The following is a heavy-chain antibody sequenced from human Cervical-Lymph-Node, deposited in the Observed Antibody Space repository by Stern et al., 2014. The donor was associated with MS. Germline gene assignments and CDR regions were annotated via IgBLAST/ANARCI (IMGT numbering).Heavy chain of an antibody. CDR2: FDPEDGET. J-gene: IGHJ3*02. CDR3: ATAGYCTNGVCSDAFDI. Sequence: QDQLVQSGAEVKKPGASVKVSCKVSGYTLTELSMHWVRQAPGKGLEWMGGFDPEDGETIYAQKFQGRVTMTEDTSTDTAYMELSSLRSEDTAVYYCATAGYCTNGVCSDAFDIWGQGTMVTVSS. CDR1: GYTLTELS. D-gene: IGHD2-8*01. V-gene: IGHV1-24*01.